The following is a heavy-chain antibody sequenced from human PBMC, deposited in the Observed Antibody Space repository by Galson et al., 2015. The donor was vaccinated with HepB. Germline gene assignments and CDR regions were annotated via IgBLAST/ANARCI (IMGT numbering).Heavy chain of an antibody. V-gene: IGHV4-34*01. CDR2: INHSGST. D-gene: IGHD2/OR15-2a*01. CDR1: GGSFSGYY. CDR3: ARGQLAESTFYRYYAMDV. Sequence: ETLSLTCAVYGGSFSGYYWSWIRQPPGKGLEWIGEINHSGSTNYNPSLKSRVTISVDTSKKQFSLNLSSVTAADTAVYYCARGQLAESTFYRYYAMDVWGQGTTVTVSS. J-gene: IGHJ6*02.